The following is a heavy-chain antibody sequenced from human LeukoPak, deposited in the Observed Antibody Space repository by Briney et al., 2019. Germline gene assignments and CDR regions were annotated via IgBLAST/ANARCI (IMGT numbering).Heavy chain of an antibody. D-gene: IGHD3-22*01. Sequence: SVEVSCKASGGTFSSYAISWVRQAPGQGLEWMGGIISIFGTANYAQKFQGRVTITADESTSTAYMELSSLRSEDTAVYYCARGATMIADAFDIWGQGTMVTVSS. J-gene: IGHJ3*02. CDR1: GGTFSSYA. V-gene: IGHV1-69*13. CDR3: ARGATMIADAFDI. CDR2: IISIFGTA.